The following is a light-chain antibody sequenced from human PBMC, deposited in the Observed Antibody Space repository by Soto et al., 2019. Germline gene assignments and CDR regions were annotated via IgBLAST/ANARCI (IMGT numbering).Light chain of an antibody. J-gene: IGLJ1*01. CDR3: SSYAGDYNLYV. Sequence: QSALTQPHSASGSPGQSVTISCTGTSSDVGGYNYVSWYQHHPGKAPKLLIYEVSKRPSGVPDRFSGSKSANTASLTVSGLQAVDEADYFCSSYAGDYNLYVFGTGTKLTVL. V-gene: IGLV2-8*01. CDR2: EVS. CDR1: SSDVGGYNY.